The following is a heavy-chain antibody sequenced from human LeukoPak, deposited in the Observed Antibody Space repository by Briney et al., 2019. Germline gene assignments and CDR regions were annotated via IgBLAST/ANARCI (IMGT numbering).Heavy chain of an antibody. CDR1: GGSISSYY. D-gene: IGHD4-11*01. V-gene: IGHV4-59*08. Sequence: SETLSLTCTVSGGSISSYYWSWIRQPPGKGLEWIGYIYYSGSTNYNPSLKSRVTISVDTSKNQFSLKLSSVTAADTAVYYCARRLQGYWFDHWGQGILVTVSS. CDR3: ARRLQGYWFDH. CDR2: IYYSGST. J-gene: IGHJ5*02.